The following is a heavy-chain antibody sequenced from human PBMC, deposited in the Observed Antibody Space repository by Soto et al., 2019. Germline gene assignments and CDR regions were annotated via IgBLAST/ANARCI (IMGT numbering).Heavy chain of an antibody. J-gene: IGHJ1*01. V-gene: IGHV1-18*01. Sequence: ASVKVSCKASGYTFTSYGISWVRQAPGQGLEWMGWISAYNGNTNYAQKLQGRVTMTTDTSTSTAYMELRSLRSDDTAVYYCARDVVDAHCGDDCLIYAEYFQHWGQGCLVTVSS. D-gene: IGHD2-21*01. CDR2: ISAYNGNT. CDR1: GYTFTSYG. CDR3: ARDVVDAHCGDDCLIYAEYFQH.